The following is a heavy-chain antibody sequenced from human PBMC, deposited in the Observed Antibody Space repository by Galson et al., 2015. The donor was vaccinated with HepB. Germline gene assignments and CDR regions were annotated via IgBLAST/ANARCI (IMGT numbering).Heavy chain of an antibody. CDR3: ARGRPGTFTVLGN. Sequence: SLRLSCAASGFTFSDYYMEWVRQAPGKGLIWVSRINSDGSSSSYGDYVKGRFTISRDDAKNTLYLQLNSLRAEDTAIYYCARGRPGTFTVLGNWGQGTLVTVSS. J-gene: IGHJ4*02. CDR2: INSDGSSS. CDR1: GFTFSDYY. V-gene: IGHV3-74*01. D-gene: IGHD1-1*01.